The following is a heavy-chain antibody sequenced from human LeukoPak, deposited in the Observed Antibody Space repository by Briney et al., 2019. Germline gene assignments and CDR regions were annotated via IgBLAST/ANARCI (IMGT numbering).Heavy chain of an antibody. CDR2: ISSSSSTI. CDR1: GFTFSSYS. Sequence: GGSLRLSCAASGFTFSSYSMNWVRQAPGKGLEWVSYISSSSSTIYYADSVKGRFTISRDNSKNTLYLQMNSLRAEDTAVYYCAKDGVYGDYPPDYWGQGTLVTVSS. V-gene: IGHV3-48*01. D-gene: IGHD4-17*01. CDR3: AKDGVYGDYPPDY. J-gene: IGHJ4*02.